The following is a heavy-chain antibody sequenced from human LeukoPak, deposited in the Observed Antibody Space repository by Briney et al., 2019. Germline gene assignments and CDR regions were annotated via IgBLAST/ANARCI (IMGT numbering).Heavy chain of an antibody. D-gene: IGHD3-22*01. CDR3: ARDLSRQYYDSSGYPDY. CDR2: ISSSNSYI. CDR1: GFTFSRYS. J-gene: IGHJ4*02. Sequence: KAGGSLRLSCAASGFTFSRYSMNWVRRAPGKGLEWVSYISSSNSYIYYADSVKGRFTISRDNAKNSLYLQMNSLRAEDTAVYYCARDLSRQYYDSSGYPDYWGQGTLVTVSS. V-gene: IGHV3-21*01.